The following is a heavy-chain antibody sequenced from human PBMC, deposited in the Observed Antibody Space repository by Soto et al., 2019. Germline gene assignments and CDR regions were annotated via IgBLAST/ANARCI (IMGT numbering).Heavy chain of an antibody. CDR3: ARDMYSSDYFVKWFEP. Sequence: QVRLVESGGGVVQPGRSLRLSCTASGFSFSSYAMYWFRQPPGKGLAWVAVISHDGINKHYADSVKGRDTVSRDNSIHSLDLQLNSLRGEDTAMYYCARDMYSSDYFVKWFEPWGQGTLVTVSS. D-gene: IGHD6-19*01. J-gene: IGHJ5*02. CDR1: GFSFSSYA. CDR2: ISHDGINK. V-gene: IGHV3-30-3*01.